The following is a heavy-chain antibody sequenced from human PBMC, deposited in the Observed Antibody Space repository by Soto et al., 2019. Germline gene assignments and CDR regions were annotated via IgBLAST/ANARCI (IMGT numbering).Heavy chain of an antibody. CDR3: ARGYSYGYRRAY. J-gene: IGHJ4*02. Sequence: GGSLRLSCAASGFTFSSYSMNWVRQAPGKGLGWVSSISSSSSYIYYADSVKGRLTISRDNAKNSLYLQMNSLRAEDTAVYYCARGYSYGYRRAYWGQGTLVTVSS. CDR1: GFTFSSYS. CDR2: ISSSSSYI. D-gene: IGHD5-18*01. V-gene: IGHV3-21*01.